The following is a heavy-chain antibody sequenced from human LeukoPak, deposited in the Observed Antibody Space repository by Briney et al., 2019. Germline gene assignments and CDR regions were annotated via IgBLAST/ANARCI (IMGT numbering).Heavy chain of an antibody. CDR2: IRWNSGTI. V-gene: IGHV3-9*03. J-gene: IGHJ4*02. CDR3: AKDIRSYYDSSAIDY. Sequence: PGGSLRLSCAASGFTFDDYAMHWVRQAPGKGLEWVSGIRWNSGTIGYADSVKGRFTISRDNAKNSLYLQMNSLRAEDMALYYCAKDIRSYYDSSAIDYWGQGTLVTVSS. CDR1: GFTFDDYA. D-gene: IGHD3-22*01.